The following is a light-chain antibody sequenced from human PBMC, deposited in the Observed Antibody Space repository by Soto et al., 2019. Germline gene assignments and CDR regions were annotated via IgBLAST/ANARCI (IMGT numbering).Light chain of an antibody. J-gene: IGLJ1*01. V-gene: IGLV2-14*01. CDR1: SSDVGGYNY. CDR2: DVS. Sequence: ALTQPASVSGSPGQSLTISCTGTSSDVGGYNYVSWYQQHPGKAPKVMIFDVSNRPSGVSDRFSGSKSGNTASLTISGLQAEDEADYYCSSYTSSSTYVFGTGTKVTVL. CDR3: SSYTSSSTYV.